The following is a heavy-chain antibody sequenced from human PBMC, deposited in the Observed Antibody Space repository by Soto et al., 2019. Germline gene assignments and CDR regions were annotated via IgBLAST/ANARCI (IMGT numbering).Heavy chain of an antibody. CDR1: GGTFSSYA. V-gene: IGHV1-69*13. D-gene: IGHD6-13*01. CDR3: AKVGIAAAGTPFDY. J-gene: IGHJ4*02. Sequence: SVKVSCKASGGTFSSYAISWVRQAPGQGLEWMGGIIPIFGTANYAQRFQGRVTITADESTSTAYMELSSLRSEDTAVYYCAKVGIAAAGTPFDYWGQGTLVTVSS. CDR2: IIPIFGTA.